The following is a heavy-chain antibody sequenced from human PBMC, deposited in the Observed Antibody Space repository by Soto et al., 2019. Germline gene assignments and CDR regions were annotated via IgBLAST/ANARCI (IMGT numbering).Heavy chain of an antibody. V-gene: IGHV3-48*04. J-gene: IGHJ6*03. D-gene: IGHD6-13*01. CDR2: ISSSSSTI. CDR3: ARGGEAAAGTGYYYYYMDV. Sequence: GSLRLSCAASGFTFSSYSMNWVRQAPGKGLEWVSYISSSSSTIYYADSVKGRFTISRDNAKNSLYLQMNSLRAEDTAVYYCARGGEAAAGTGYYYYYMDVWGKGTTVTVSS. CDR1: GFTFSSYS.